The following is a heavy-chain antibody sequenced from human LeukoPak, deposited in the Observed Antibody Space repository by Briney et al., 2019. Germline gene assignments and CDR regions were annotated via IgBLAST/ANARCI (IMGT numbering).Heavy chain of an antibody. CDR1: GGSISSHY. V-gene: IGHV4-59*11. D-gene: IGHD3-22*01. J-gene: IGHJ4*02. CDR2: IYYSGST. Sequence: SETLSLTCTVSGGSISSHYWSWIRQPPGKGLEWIGYIYYSGSTNYNPSLKSRVTISVDTSKNQFSLELSSVTAADTAVYYCARVFHYYDSSGCFDYWGQGTLVTVSS. CDR3: ARVFHYYDSSGCFDY.